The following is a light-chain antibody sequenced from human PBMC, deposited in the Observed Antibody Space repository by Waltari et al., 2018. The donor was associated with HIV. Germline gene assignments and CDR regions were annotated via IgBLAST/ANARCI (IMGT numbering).Light chain of an antibody. J-gene: IGLJ2*01. CDR1: TPTIGSYI. Sequence: QSVLTQPPSASGAPGQRVTIPCSGSTPTIGSYIVNWYQQFSRAAPKLLIYADAQRPSGVPDRFSGSKSGTSASLVISGLQSEDEADYYCSTWDDRLNGVVFGGGTRLTVV. CDR2: ADA. CDR3: STWDDRLNGVV. V-gene: IGLV1-44*01.